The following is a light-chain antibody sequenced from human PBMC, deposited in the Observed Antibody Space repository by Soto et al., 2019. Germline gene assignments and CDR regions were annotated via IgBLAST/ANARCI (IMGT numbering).Light chain of an antibody. CDR3: QQYGSSIYT. J-gene: IGKJ2*01. Sequence: ENVLTQSPGTLSLSPGERATLSCRASQSVDSSYLAWYQQKPGQAPRLLIYGTSSRATGIPDRFSGSGSGKDFTLTINRLEPEDFAVYYCQQYGSSIYTFGQGTKLEIK. V-gene: IGKV3-20*01. CDR1: QSVDSSY. CDR2: GTS.